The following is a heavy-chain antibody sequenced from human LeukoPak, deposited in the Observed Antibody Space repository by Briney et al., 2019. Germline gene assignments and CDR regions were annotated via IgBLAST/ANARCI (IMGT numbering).Heavy chain of an antibody. CDR2: IYYSGST. V-gene: IGHV4-59*11. CDR1: GGSISSHY. J-gene: IGHJ6*03. D-gene: IGHD3-3*01. CDR3: ARVHYDFWSGYYPSVYMDV. Sequence: SETLSLTCTVSGGSISSHYWSWIRQPPGKGLEWMGYIYYSGSTNYNPSLKSRVTISVDTSKNQFSLKLSSVTAADTAVYYCARVHYDFWSGYYPSVYMDVWGKGTTVTVSS.